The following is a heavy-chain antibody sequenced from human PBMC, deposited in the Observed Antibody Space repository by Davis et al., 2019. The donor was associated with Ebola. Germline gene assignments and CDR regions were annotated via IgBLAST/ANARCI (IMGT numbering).Heavy chain of an antibody. D-gene: IGHD7-27*01. V-gene: IGHV3-7*01. CDR3: ARDFSLGGMDV. Sequence: GESLKISCAASGFTFSSYWMSWVRQAPGKGLEWVANIKQDGSEKYYVDSVKGRFTISRDNAKNSLYLQMNSLRAEDTAVYYCARDFSLGGMDVWGQGTTVTVSS. CDR1: GFTFSSYW. CDR2: IKQDGSEK. J-gene: IGHJ6*02.